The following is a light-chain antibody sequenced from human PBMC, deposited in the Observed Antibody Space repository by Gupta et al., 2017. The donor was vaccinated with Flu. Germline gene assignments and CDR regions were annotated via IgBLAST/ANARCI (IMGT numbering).Light chain of an antibody. CDR2: DVS. V-gene: IGLV2-11*01. CDR1: SSDVGGYNY. Sequence: HSALTQPRYVSGPPGQSVTISCTGTSSDVGGYNYVSWYHQHPAKAPKLLIYDVSKRPAGAPDRFSGSKSGNTASLTISGLQAEEDADYYCCSYAGSYTWVFGGGTKLTVL. CDR3: CSYAGSYTWV. J-gene: IGLJ3*02.